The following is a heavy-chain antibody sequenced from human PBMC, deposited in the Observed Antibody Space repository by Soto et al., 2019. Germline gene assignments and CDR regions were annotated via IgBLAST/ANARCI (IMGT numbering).Heavy chain of an antibody. CDR3: ARRGPDYYDVWSGYSYYYGMDV. D-gene: IGHD3-3*01. J-gene: IGHJ6*02. CDR1: GYSFTSYW. V-gene: IGHV5-51*01. Sequence: GESLRISCKGSGYSFTSYWIGWVRQMPGKGLEWMGIIYPGDSDTRYSPSFQGQVTISADKSISTAYLQWSSLKASDTAMYYCARRGPDYYDVWSGYSYYYGMDVWGQRTTVTVSS. CDR2: IYPGDSDT.